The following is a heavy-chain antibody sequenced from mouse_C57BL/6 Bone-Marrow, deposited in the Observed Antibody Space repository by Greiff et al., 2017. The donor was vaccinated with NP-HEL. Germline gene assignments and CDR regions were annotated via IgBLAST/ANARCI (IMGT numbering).Heavy chain of an antibody. V-gene: IGHV1-62-2*01. CDR3: ARHEGDSKRFAY. CDR2: FYPGSGSI. CDR1: GYTFTEYT. D-gene: IGHD2-5*01. Sequence: VKLMESGAELVKPGASVKLSCKASGYTFTEYTIHWVKQRSGQGLEWIGWFYPGSGSIKYNEKFKDKATLTADKSSSTVYMELSRLTSEDSAVYFCARHEGDSKRFAYWGQGTLVTVSA. J-gene: IGHJ3*01.